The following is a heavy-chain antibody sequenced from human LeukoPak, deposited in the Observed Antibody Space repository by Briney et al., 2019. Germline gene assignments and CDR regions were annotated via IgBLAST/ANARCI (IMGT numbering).Heavy chain of an antibody. V-gene: IGHV4-30-4*01. CDR1: GGSISSGDYY. Sequence: SQTLSLTCTVSGGSISSGDYYWSWIRQPPGKGLEWIGYIYYSGSTYYNPSLESRVTISVDTSKNQFSLKLSSVTAADTAVYYCARASLRRRSADVWGQGTTVTVSS. CDR3: ARASLRRRSADV. CDR2: IYYSGST. D-gene: IGHD5-12*01. J-gene: IGHJ6*02.